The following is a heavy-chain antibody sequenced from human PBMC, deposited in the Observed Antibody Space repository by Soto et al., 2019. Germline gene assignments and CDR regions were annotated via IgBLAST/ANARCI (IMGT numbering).Heavy chain of an antibody. CDR1: GGSFSGYY. CDR3: GKTYWRSWSPFDF. Sequence: QVKLQQWGAGLLKPSETLSLTCAVYGGSFSGYYWSWIRQPPGKGLEWIGEINHSGSTNYNPSLKERVAISLDTSQDQFPLKVGSVAAADPAVYYWGKTYWRSWSPFDFLGQGTLVTVSS. V-gene: IGHV4-34*01. D-gene: IGHD6-13*01. CDR2: INHSGST. J-gene: IGHJ4*02.